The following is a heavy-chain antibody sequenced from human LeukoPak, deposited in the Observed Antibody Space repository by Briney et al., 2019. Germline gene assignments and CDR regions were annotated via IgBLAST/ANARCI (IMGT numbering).Heavy chain of an antibody. CDR1: GYTFTDFG. Sequence: GASVKVSCKTSGYTFTDFGMSWVRQAPGQGLEWMAWIHAYNGDTNYAHNLQGRVTVTTDTSTSTAYMELRSLRSDDTAVYYCARGRPSDYWGQGTLVTVSS. J-gene: IGHJ4*02. CDR2: IHAYNGDT. V-gene: IGHV1-18*01. CDR3: ARGRPSDY.